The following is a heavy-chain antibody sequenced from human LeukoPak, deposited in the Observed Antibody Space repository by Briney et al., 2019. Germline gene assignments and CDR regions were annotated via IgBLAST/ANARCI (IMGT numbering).Heavy chain of an antibody. D-gene: IGHD3-16*02. J-gene: IGHJ4*02. V-gene: IGHV1-2*02. Sequence: GASVKVSCKASGYTFTGYYMHWVRQAPGQGLEWMGWINPNSGGTNYAQKLQGRVTMTRDTSISTAYMELSRLRSDDTAVYYCARAYVWGSYRYYFDYWGQGTLVTVSS. CDR1: GYTFTGYY. CDR2: INPNSGGT. CDR3: ARAYVWGSYRYYFDY.